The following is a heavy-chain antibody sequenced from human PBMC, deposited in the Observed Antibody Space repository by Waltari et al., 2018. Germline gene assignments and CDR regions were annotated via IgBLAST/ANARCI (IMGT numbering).Heavy chain of an antibody. Sequence: QVQLQQWGAGLLKPSETLSLTCAVYGGSFSGYYWSWIRQPPGKGLEWIGEINHSGSTNYNPSLKSRVTISVETSKNQFSLKLSSVTAADTAVYYCARAPLYQPVGYYGMDVWGQGTTVTVSS. D-gene: IGHD2-2*01. V-gene: IGHV4-34*01. J-gene: IGHJ6*02. CDR3: ARAPLYQPVGYYGMDV. CDR1: GGSFSGYY. CDR2: INHSGST.